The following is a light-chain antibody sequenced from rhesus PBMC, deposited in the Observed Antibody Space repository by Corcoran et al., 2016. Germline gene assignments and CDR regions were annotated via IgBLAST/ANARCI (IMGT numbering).Light chain of an antibody. J-gene: IGKJ4*01. CDR3: QQRNSYPLT. V-gene: IGKV1-38*01. Sequence: DIQLTQSPSSLSASVGDRVTIPCRASHGISSYFAWYQQKSGKAPKLLVMDASNLQSGVPSRCSGSGSGTEFTLTIRSLQPEDFATYCCQQRNSYPLTFGEGTKVGIE. CDR1: HGISSY. CDR2: DAS.